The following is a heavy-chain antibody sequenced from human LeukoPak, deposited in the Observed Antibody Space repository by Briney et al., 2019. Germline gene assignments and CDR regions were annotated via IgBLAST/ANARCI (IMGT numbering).Heavy chain of an antibody. D-gene: IGHD2-2*01. Sequence: SAVKVSCKASVGIFISYAISWVRQAPAQGLGGMGWIIHIFGTANYAQKFQGRVTITTDESTSTAYMELSSLRSEDRAVYYCARQIVVVPAAISWFDPWGQGTLVSVSS. CDR2: IIHIFGTA. CDR1: VGIFISYA. J-gene: IGHJ5*02. CDR3: ARQIVVVPAAISWFDP. V-gene: IGHV1-69*05.